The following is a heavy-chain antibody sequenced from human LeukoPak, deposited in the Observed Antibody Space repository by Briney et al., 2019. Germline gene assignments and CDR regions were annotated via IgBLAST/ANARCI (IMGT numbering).Heavy chain of an antibody. CDR2: ITSSGSTI. CDR3: AREYGAPYNWFDP. CDR1: GFTFSDYY. J-gene: IGHJ5*02. D-gene: IGHD4-17*01. V-gene: IGHV3-11*01. Sequence: GGSLRLSCAASGFTFSDYYMSWIRQAPGKGLEWVSHITSSGSTIYYADSVKGRFTISRDNAKNLLYLQMNSLRAEDTAVYYCAREYGAPYNWFDPWGQGTLVTVSS.